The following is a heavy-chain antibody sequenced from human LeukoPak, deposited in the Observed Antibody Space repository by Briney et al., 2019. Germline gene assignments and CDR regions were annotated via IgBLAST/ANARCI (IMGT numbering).Heavy chain of an antibody. D-gene: IGHD1-26*01. CDR1: GFTFSIYA. J-gene: IGHJ5*02. Sequence: PGGSLRLSCAASGFTFSIYAMSLGRQAPGEGRECVSSISGGVGSIYYADSVKGRFTISRDNSKSTLYLQMHSLRAEDTAIYYCESLLGATMAHNWFDPWGQGTLVTVSS. CDR2: ISGGVGSI. V-gene: IGHV3-23*01. CDR3: ESLLGATMAHNWFDP.